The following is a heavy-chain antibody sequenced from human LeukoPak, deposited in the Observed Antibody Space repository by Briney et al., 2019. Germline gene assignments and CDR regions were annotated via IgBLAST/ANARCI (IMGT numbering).Heavy chain of an antibody. D-gene: IGHD2-21*02. CDR1: GFMFSSYA. Sequence: PGGSLRLSCAASGFMFSSYAMHWVRQAPGKGLEWVAVISYDGYNENYADSVKGRFTISRDDSKNTLYLQMNSLRAEDTAVYYCARPVTDYYYYGMDVWGQGTTVTVSS. J-gene: IGHJ6*02. CDR2: ISYDGYNE. CDR3: ARPVTDYYYYGMDV. V-gene: IGHV3-30*04.